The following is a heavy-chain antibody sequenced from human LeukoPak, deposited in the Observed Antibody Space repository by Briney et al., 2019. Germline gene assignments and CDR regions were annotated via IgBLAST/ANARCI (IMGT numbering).Heavy chain of an antibody. J-gene: IGHJ5*02. CDR2: IKTDGSEK. D-gene: IGHD3/OR15-3a*01. CDR3: VRGGTYWTVS. Sequence: GGSLSLSCTASGFIFSDSWMSWVRQAPGKGVEWGATIKTDGSEKFHVASVRGRFSIPRDNTKDPLYLQMNGLRVDDTALYYCVRGGTYWTVSWGQGTLVTVSS. CDR1: GFIFSDSW. V-gene: IGHV3-7*01.